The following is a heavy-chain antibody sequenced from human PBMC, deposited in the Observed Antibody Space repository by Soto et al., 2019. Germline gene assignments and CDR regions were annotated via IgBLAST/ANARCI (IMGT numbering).Heavy chain of an antibody. CDR2: INPNSGGT. CDR1: GYTFTGYY. Sequence: ASVKVSCKASGYTFTGYYMHWVRQAPGQGLEWMGWINPNSGGTNYAQKFQGRVTMTRDTSISTAYMELSRLRSDDTAVYYCARDVEYQLHFYYYYGMDVWGQGTTVTVSS. D-gene: IGHD2-2*01. V-gene: IGHV1-2*02. CDR3: ARDVEYQLHFYYYYGMDV. J-gene: IGHJ6*02.